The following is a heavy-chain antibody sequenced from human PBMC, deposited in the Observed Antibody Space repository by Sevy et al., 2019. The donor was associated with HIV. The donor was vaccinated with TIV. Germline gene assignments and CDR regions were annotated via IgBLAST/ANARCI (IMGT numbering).Heavy chain of an antibody. CDR3: VREGCTQPHDY. D-gene: IGHD2-8*01. CDR2: ICFGGGTI. CDR1: GFTFSVYT. V-gene: IGHV3-23*01. Sequence: RGCLRLSCTASGFTFSVYTMTWVRQAPGKGLEWVSTICFGGGTIHYADSVMGRFTISRDNSKNTLYLQMNSLRVDDTAVDYCVREGCTQPHDYWGQGTLVSVSS. J-gene: IGHJ4*02.